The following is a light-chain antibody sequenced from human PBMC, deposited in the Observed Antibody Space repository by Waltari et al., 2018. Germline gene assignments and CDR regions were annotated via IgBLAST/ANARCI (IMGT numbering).Light chain of an antibody. CDR1: QSVIHSSNTRSS. J-gene: IGKJ1*01. CDR3: HQYCSTPLT. CDR2: WAS. V-gene: IGKV4-1*01. Sequence: DIVMTQSPDSLAVSLGERVTINCKSSQSVIHSSNTRSSLAWYQQKPGQPPKLLIYWASTRQPVVPDRFSGSGSGTDFTLTISTLQAEDVAVYYCHQYCSTPLTFGQGTKVDIK.